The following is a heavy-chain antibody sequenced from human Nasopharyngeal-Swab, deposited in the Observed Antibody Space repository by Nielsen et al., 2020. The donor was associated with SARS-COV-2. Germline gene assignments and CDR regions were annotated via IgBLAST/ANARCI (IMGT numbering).Heavy chain of an antibody. CDR3: TNTLRRGWYFDY. Sequence: GESLKISCATLGFTFSSYAMSWVRQAPGKGLEWVSTISGSGGSIYYADSVKGRFTISRDNSKNTLYLQMNSLRVEDTAVYYCTNTLRRGWYFDYWGQGTLVTVSS. CDR2: ISGSGGSI. J-gene: IGHJ4*02. D-gene: IGHD6-19*01. CDR1: GFTFSSYA. V-gene: IGHV3-23*01.